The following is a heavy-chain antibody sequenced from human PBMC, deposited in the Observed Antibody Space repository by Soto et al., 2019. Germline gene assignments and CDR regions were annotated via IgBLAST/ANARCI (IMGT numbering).Heavy chain of an antibody. CDR3: ARERAPGNYFDY. Sequence: QVQLGQSGAEVKKPGASVKVSCKASGYTFTSYGISWVRQAPGQGLEWMGWISAYNGNTNYAQKLQGRVTMTTDTSTSTAYMGLRSMRSDETAVYYCARERAPGNYFDYWGQGTLVTVSS. CDR1: GYTFTSYG. J-gene: IGHJ4*02. V-gene: IGHV1-18*04. CDR2: ISAYNGNT.